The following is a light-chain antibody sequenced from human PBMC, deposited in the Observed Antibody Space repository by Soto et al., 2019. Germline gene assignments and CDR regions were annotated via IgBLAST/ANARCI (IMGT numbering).Light chain of an antibody. CDR1: QSISSN. V-gene: IGKV3-15*01. J-gene: IGKJ3*01. CDR2: GAS. Sequence: EILMTPSPSTLSVSAGERAPLSCRASQSISSNLAWYQQKNGQTPRLLIYGASTRAAGIPARFSGSGSGTDFTLTISSLQYEDFAVYYCQQYNNWPPFSFGPGTKVDIK. CDR3: QQYNNWPPFS.